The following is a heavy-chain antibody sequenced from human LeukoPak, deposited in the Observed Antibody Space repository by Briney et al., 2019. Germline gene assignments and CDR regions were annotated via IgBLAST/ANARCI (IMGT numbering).Heavy chain of an antibody. Sequence: GGSLRLSCAASGFTFSSYAMSWVRQAPGKGLEWVSAISGSGGSTYYADSVKGRFTISRDNAKNSLYLQMNSLRAEDTAVYYCARDGYSYGYYYYYMDVWGKGTTVTVSS. CDR2: ISGSGGST. CDR1: GFTFSSYA. CDR3: ARDGYSYGYYYYYMDV. D-gene: IGHD5-18*01. J-gene: IGHJ6*03. V-gene: IGHV3-23*01.